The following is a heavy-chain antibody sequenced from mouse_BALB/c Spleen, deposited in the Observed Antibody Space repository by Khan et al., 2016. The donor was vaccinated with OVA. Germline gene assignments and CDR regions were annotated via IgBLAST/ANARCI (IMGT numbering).Heavy chain of an antibody. D-gene: IGHD1-1*01. CDR3: TRRAYYYDSEGFAY. CDR1: GFTFSTYG. CDR2: VSTGGGYT. J-gene: IGHJ3*01. V-gene: IGHV5-6*01. Sequence: EVELVESGGDLVKPGGSLKLSCAASGFTFSTYGMSWVRQTPDKRLEWVATVSTGGGYTYYPASVKGRFTISRDNAKNTLYLQMSGLKSEDTAMFYCTRRAYYYDSEGFAYWGQGTLVTVSA.